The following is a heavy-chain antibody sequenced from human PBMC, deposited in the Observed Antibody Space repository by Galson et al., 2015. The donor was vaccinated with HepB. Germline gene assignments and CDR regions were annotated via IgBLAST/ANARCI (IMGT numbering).Heavy chain of an antibody. D-gene: IGHD6-13*01. V-gene: IGHV3-30*18. CDR3: AKVAPGAAAGTYFDY. Sequence: SLRLSCAASGFTFSSYGMHWVRQAPGKGLEWVAVISYDGSNKYYADSVKGRFTISRDNSKNTLYLQMNSLRAEDTAVYYCAKVAPGAAAGTYFDYWGQGTLVTVSS. CDR2: ISYDGSNK. J-gene: IGHJ4*02. CDR1: GFTFSSYG.